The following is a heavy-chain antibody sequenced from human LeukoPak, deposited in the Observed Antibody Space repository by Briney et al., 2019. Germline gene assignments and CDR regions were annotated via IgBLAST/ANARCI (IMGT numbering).Heavy chain of an antibody. CDR3: AKGGESSLPFDY. CDR1: GGSISGHY. V-gene: IGHV4-4*07. CDR2: VHTTGGT. J-gene: IGHJ4*02. Sequence: PSETLSLTCTVSGGSISGHYWSWIRQPAGKEPEWIGRVHTTGGTNYNPSLKSRLTMSVDTSKNQFSLHLTSVTAADTAVYYCAKGGESSLPFDYWGQGTLVTVSP. D-gene: IGHD3-10*01.